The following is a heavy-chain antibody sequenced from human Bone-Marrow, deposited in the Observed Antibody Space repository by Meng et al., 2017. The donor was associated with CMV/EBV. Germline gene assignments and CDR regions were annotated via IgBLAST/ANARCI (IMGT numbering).Heavy chain of an antibody. D-gene: IGHD7-27*01. CDR1: GGTFSSYA. V-gene: IGHV1-69*05. Sequence: SVKVSCKASGGTFSSYAISWVRQAPGQGLEWMGGIIPIFGTANYAQKFQGRVTITTDESTSTAYMELSSLRSEDTAVYYCARDGTGERYYYYGMDVWGQGTTVTVSS. CDR2: IIPIFGTA. J-gene: IGHJ6*02. CDR3: ARDGTGERYYYYGMDV.